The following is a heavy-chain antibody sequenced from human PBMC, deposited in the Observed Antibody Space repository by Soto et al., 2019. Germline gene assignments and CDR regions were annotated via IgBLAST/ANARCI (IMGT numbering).Heavy chain of an antibody. CDR1: GFTFSSYG. Sequence: PGGSLRLSCAASGFTFSSYGMHWVRQAPGKGLEWVSVIWYDGSNKYYADSVKGRFTISRDNSKNTLYLQMNSLRAEDTAVYYCAKGSSGYSYGLFECWGQGTLVTVSS. J-gene: IGHJ4*02. CDR3: AKGSSGYSYGLFEC. D-gene: IGHD3-22*01. V-gene: IGHV3-33*06. CDR2: IWYDGSNK.